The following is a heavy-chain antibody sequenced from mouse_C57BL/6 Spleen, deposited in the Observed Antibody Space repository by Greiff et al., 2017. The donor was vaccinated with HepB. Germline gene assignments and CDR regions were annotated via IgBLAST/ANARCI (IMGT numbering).Heavy chain of an antibody. V-gene: IGHV1-80*01. CDR3: ARSPDGSRFAY. D-gene: IGHD1-1*01. CDR2: IYPGDGDT. J-gene: IGHJ3*01. Sequence: LVESGAELVKPGASVKISCKASGYAFSSYWMNWVKQRPGKGLEWIGQIYPGDGDTNYNGKFKGKATLTADKSSSTAYMQLSSLTSEDSAVYFCARSPDGSRFAYWGQGTLVTVSA. CDR1: GYAFSSYW.